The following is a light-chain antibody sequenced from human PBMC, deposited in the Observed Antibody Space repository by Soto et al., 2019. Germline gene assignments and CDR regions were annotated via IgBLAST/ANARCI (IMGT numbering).Light chain of an antibody. CDR3: QQIYNTPWM. J-gene: IGKJ1*01. CDR1: QSISNY. CDR2: AAS. V-gene: IGKV1-39*01. Sequence: DIQMTQSPSSLSASVGDRVTITCRASQSISNYLNWFQQKPGKAPKLLIYAASNLQSGVPSRFSGSGSGTDFTLTISSLQPEDFAAYYCQQIYNTPWMFGQGPKVEI.